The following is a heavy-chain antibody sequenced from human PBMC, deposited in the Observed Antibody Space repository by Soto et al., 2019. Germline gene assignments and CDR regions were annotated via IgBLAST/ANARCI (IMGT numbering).Heavy chain of an antibody. D-gene: IGHD5-18*01. CDR3: AREYTYGSNFFDC. Sequence: QVQLQESGPGLVKPSQTLSLIYTVSGGSISSAAYYWSWIRQHPGKGLEWIGYISHSGSTYYNPSLKSRVIISVDTSKNQFSLSLTSVTAADTAVYYCAREYTYGSNFFDCWGQGALVTVSS. CDR2: ISHSGST. J-gene: IGHJ4*02. CDR1: GGSISSAAYY. V-gene: IGHV4-31*03.